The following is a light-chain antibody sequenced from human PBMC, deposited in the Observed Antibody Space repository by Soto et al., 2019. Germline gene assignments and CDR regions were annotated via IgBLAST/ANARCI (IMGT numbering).Light chain of an antibody. Sequence: GDRVTITCRASQSISSYLNWYQQKPGKAPKLLIYSASTLQSGVPSRFRGSGSGTDFPLTISCLQSEDFETYYCLQDNEYPITFGQGARLEIK. CDR3: LQDNEYPIT. J-gene: IGKJ5*01. CDR1: QSISSY. CDR2: SAS. V-gene: IGKV1-39*01.